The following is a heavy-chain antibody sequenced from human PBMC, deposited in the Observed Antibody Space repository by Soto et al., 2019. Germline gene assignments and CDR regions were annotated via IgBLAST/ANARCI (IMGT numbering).Heavy chain of an antibody. CDR3: AKDWYYYDSSGNKTNYGMDX. Sequence: GGSLRLSFAASGFTFSSYGMHWVRQAPGKGLEGVEVISYDGSNKYYAYSVKGRFTISRDNSKNTLYLQMNSLRAEDTAVYYCAKDWYYYDSSGNKTNYGMDXWGQGTTVTVS. CDR2: ISYDGSNK. D-gene: IGHD3-22*01. V-gene: IGHV3-30*18. CDR1: GFTFSSYG. J-gene: IGHJ6*02.